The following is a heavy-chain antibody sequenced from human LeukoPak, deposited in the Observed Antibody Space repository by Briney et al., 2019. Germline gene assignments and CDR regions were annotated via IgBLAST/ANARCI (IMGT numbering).Heavy chain of an antibody. CDR1: GYTFTGYY. CDR2: INPNSGGT. J-gene: IGHJ4*02. Sequence: ASVKVSCKASGYTFTGYYMHWVRQAPGLELEWMGWINPNSGGTNYAQKFQGRVTMTRDTSISTAYMELSRLRADDTAVYYCARVPLKNYDSSGYSTPSFDYWGQGTLVTVSS. CDR3: ARVPLKNYDSSGYSTPSFDY. V-gene: IGHV1-2*02. D-gene: IGHD3-22*01.